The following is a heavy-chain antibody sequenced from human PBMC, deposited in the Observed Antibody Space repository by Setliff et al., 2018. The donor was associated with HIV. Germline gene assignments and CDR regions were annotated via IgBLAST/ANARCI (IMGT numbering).Heavy chain of an antibody. CDR3: ARDSGYSFGFNYFDY. J-gene: IGHJ4*02. V-gene: IGHV4-59*01. CDR2: IYYSGST. Sequence: SETLSLTCTVSGDSISSYYWSWIRQPPGKGLEWIGYIYYSGSTNYNPSLKSRVTTSLDMSKNQFSLRLSSVTAADTAVYYCARDSGYSFGFNYFDYWGQGTLVTVSS. D-gene: IGHD5-18*01. CDR1: GDSISSYY.